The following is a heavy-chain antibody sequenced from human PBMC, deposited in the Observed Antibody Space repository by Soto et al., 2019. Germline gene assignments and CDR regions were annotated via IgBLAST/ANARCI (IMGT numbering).Heavy chain of an antibody. Sequence: GGSLRLSCASSGFTFSSFGMHWVRQAPGKGLEWVSLIWYDGSKKSYGDSVKGRFTISRDNSRNTVYLQMNSLRAGDTAVYYCARNASYYSLWSGYYPSRNGMDVREQGSTGTVAS. CDR3: ARNASYYSLWSGYYPSRNGMDV. CDR1: GFTFSSFG. V-gene: IGHV3-33*01. D-gene: IGHD3-3*01. J-gene: IGHJ6*01. CDR2: IWYDGSKK.